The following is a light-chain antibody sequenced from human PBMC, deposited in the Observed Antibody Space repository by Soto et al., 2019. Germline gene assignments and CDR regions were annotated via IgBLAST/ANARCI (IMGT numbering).Light chain of an antibody. CDR2: KAS. J-gene: IGKJ1*01. Sequence: DIQMTQSPSTLSASVGDRVTITCRASQSIRSWLAWYQQKPGKAPKLLIYKASSLDSGVPSRFNGSGSGTEFTLTTSRLQPDDFATYYCQQYNSYWTFGQGTKVEIK. CDR1: QSIRSW. V-gene: IGKV1-5*03. CDR3: QQYNSYWT.